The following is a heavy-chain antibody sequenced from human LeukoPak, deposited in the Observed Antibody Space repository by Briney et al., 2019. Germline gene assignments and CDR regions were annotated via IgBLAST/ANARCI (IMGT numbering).Heavy chain of an antibody. D-gene: IGHD2-21*01. CDR2: IIPILGIA. V-gene: IGHV1-69*04. Sequence: ASVKVSCKASGGTFSSYAISWVRQAPGQGLEWMGRIIPILGIANYAQKFQGRVTITADKSTSTAYMELSSLRSEDTAVYYCAAPIVVGPFDYWGQGTLVTVSS. CDR1: GGTFSSYA. J-gene: IGHJ4*02. CDR3: AAPIVVGPFDY.